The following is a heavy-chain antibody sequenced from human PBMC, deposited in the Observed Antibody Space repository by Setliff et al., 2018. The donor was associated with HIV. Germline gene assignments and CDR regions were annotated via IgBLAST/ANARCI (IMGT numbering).Heavy chain of an antibody. D-gene: IGHD4-4*01. V-gene: IGHV4-38-2*02. CDR2: FYPSGSN. CDR1: GYSISSGYY. J-gene: IGHJ3*02. CDR3: ARLFQWMSYSFDI. Sequence: SETLSLTCTVSGYSISSGYYWGWVRQPPGKGLDWIGSFYPSGSNYYSPSLQGRVTISVDTSKNQFSLELGSVTAADTALYYCARLFQWMSYSFDIWGQGTKVTVSS.